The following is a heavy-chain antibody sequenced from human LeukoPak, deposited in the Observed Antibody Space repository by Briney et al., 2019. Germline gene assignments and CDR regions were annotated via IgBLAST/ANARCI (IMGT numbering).Heavy chain of an antibody. CDR3: ARDSDYAWGSYRY. CDR2: VYYTGST. CDR1: GDSVSSGSYY. Sequence: SETLSLTCTVSGDSVSSGSYYWSWIRQPPGKGLEWIGYVYYTGSTNYNPSLKSRVTISVDTSKNQFSLKLNSVTAADTAVYYCARDSDYAWGSYRYWGQGTLVTVSS. D-gene: IGHD3-16*02. V-gene: IGHV4-61*01. J-gene: IGHJ4*02.